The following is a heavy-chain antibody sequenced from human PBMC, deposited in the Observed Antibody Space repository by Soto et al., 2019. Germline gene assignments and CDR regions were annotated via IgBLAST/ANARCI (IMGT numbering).Heavy chain of an antibody. J-gene: IGHJ4*02. CDR1: GFLFSRFG. Sequence: QVQLVESGGGVVQPGTSLRLSWAGSGFLFSRFGFHGVGKAQGKGRGWVAVIVNHGGTKAYADSVRGRFTISRANSRNTLFLEMSSLRVEDTAIYYCARDDEYDDNGLDYWGQGTLVTVSS. D-gene: IGHD1-1*01. CDR2: IVNHGGTK. CDR3: ARDDEYDDNGLDY. V-gene: IGHV3-33*01.